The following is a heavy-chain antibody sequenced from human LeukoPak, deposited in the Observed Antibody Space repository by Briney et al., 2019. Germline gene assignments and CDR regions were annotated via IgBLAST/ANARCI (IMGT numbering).Heavy chain of an antibody. CDR1: GDTFSNYW. J-gene: IGHJ4*02. D-gene: IGHD6-19*01. V-gene: IGHV3-20*04. CDR3: ARDGRVGGSGWSWRD. CDR2: INWNGSST. Sequence: GGSLRLFCAVSGDTFSNYWMTWVRQAPGRGLEWVSSINWNGSSTGYADSVKGRFTISRDNAKNSLYLQMNRLRAEDTALYYCARDGRVGGSGWSWRDWGQGTLVTVSS.